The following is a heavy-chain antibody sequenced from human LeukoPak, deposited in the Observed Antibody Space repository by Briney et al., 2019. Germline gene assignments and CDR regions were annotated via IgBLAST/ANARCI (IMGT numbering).Heavy chain of an antibody. CDR1: GFTFSTYG. J-gene: IGHJ5*02. Sequence: GGSLRLSCAASGFTFSTYGMHWVRQAPAKGLEGVAFIHYDGGNEYNGDSVKGRFTISRDNSKNTLYLQMNSLRPEDTAVYYCARGLPSSTRTYNWFDPWGPGTLVTVSS. CDR3: ARGLPSSTRTYNWFDP. CDR2: IHYDGGNE. D-gene: IGHD2-2*01. V-gene: IGHV3-30*02.